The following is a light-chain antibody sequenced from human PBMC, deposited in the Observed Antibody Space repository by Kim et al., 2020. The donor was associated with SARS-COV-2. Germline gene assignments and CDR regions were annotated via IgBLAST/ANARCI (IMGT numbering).Light chain of an antibody. J-gene: IGLJ2*01. Sequence: PGWTVTLTCDSSTGAVTSGQFPYWFQQKPGQAPRTLIYDTGNRHSWTPARFSGSRLGGKAALTLSAAQAEDEADYYCLLSYSDSRVFGGGTQLTVL. CDR3: LLSYSDSRV. CDR2: DTG. CDR1: TGAVTSGQF. V-gene: IGLV7-46*01.